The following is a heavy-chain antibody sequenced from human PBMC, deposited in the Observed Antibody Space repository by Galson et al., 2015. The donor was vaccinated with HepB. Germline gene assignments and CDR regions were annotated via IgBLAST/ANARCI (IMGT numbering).Heavy chain of an antibody. Sequence: SLRLSCAASGFTFSSYSMNWVRQAPGKGLEWVSYISSSSSTIYYADSVKGRFTISRDNAKNSLYLQMNSLRAEDTAVYYCARGYCSSTSCFYYYYYYYMDVWGKGTTVTVSS. CDR2: ISSSSSTI. J-gene: IGHJ6*03. CDR1: GFTFSSYS. V-gene: IGHV3-48*01. CDR3: ARGYCSSTSCFYYYYYYYMDV. D-gene: IGHD2-2*01.